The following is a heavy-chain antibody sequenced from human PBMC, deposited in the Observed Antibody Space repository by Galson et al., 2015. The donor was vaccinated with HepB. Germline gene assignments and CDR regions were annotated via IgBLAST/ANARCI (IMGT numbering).Heavy chain of an antibody. D-gene: IGHD6-19*01. CDR3: ARGVAVAGRVHDY. J-gene: IGHJ4*02. CDR2: ISSSSSYI. V-gene: IGHV3-21*01. Sequence: SLRLSCAASGFTFSSYSMNWVRQAPGKGLEWVSSISSSSSYIYYADSVKGRFTISRDNAKNSLYLQMNSLRAEDTAVYYCARGVAVAGRVHDYWGQGTLVTVSS. CDR1: GFTFSSYS.